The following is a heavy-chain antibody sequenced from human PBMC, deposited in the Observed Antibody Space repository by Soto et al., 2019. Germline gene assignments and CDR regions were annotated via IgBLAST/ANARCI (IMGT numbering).Heavy chain of an antibody. CDR3: AREVNPFHYGMDV. D-gene: IGHD2-21*01. CDR1: GFTFSTYW. CDR2: INQDGSEE. V-gene: IGHV3-7*01. Sequence: GGSLRLSCATSGFTFSTYWMSWVRQAPGKGLEWVANINQDGSEEYYVDSVKGRFTISRDNSKNSLYLQMNSLRAEDTAAYYCAREVNPFHYGMDVWGQGTTVTVSS. J-gene: IGHJ6*02.